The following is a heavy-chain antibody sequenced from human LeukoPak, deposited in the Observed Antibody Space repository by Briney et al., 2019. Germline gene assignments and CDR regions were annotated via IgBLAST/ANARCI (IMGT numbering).Heavy chain of an antibody. CDR3: AREGGGSYLYYFDY. D-gene: IGHD1-26*01. Sequence: GGSLRLSCAASGFTVSSNYMSWVRQAPGKGLEWVSYIYSGGSTYYADSVKGRFTISRDNSKNTLYLQMNSLRAEDTAVYYCAREGGGSYLYYFDYWGQGTLVTVSS. V-gene: IGHV3-66*01. J-gene: IGHJ4*02. CDR2: IYSGGST. CDR1: GFTVSSNY.